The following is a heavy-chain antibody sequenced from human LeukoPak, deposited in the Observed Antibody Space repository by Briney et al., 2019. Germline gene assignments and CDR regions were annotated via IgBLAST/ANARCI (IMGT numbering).Heavy chain of an antibody. Sequence: ASVKVSCKASGYTFTGYYMHWVRQAPGQGLEWMGWIIPNSGGTNYAQKFQGRVTMTRDKSISTAYMELSRLRSDDTAVDYCARYPIFGVVVVKGMDVWGQGTTVTVSS. CDR2: IIPNSGGT. J-gene: IGHJ6*02. V-gene: IGHV1-2*02. D-gene: IGHD3-3*01. CDR1: GYTFTGYY. CDR3: ARYPIFGVVVVKGMDV.